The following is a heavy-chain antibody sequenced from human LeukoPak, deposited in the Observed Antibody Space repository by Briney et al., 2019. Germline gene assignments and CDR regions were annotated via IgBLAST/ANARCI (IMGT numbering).Heavy chain of an antibody. CDR1: GFTFSSYS. V-gene: IGHV3-21*01. J-gene: IGHJ4*02. CDR3: ARDPYSGYDFPFDY. Sequence: GGSLRLSCAASGFTFSSYSMNWARQAPGKGLEWVSSISSSSSYIYYADSVKGRFTISRDNAKNSLYLQMNCLRAEDTAVYYCARDPYSGYDFPFDYWGQGTLVTVSS. D-gene: IGHD5-12*01. CDR2: ISSSSSYI.